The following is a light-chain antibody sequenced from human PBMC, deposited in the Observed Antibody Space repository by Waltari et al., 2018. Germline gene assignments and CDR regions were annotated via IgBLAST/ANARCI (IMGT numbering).Light chain of an antibody. CDR2: RDN. Sequence: QAGLTQPPSVSKGLRQTATRTCTGNSNNVGNQGAAWLQQRQGHPPKLLSDRDNARPSGISERFSASRSGNTASLTITGLQPEDEADYYCSAWDYNLNAYVFGTGTKVTVL. CDR3: SAWDYNLNAYV. J-gene: IGLJ1*01. CDR1: SNNVGNQG. V-gene: IGLV10-54*04.